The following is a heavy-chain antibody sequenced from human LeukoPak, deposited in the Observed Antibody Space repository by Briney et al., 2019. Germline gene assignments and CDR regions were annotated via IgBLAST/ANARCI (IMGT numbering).Heavy chain of an antibody. CDR2: IYPGDSDT. CDR3: VRYYYDSSGYHNFDY. D-gene: IGHD3-22*01. Sequence: ESLKISCKGSGYSFTSYWIGWVRQMPGKGLEWMGIIYPGDSDTRYSPSFQGQVTISADKSISTAYLQWSSLKASDTAMYYCVRYYYDSSGYHNFDYWGQGTLVTVSS. CDR1: GYSFTSYW. J-gene: IGHJ4*02. V-gene: IGHV5-51*01.